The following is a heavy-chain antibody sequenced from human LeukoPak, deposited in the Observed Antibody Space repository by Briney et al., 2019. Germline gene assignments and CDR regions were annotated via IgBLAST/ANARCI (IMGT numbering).Heavy chain of an antibody. J-gene: IGHJ4*02. CDR1: GFTFSSYA. Sequence: PGGSLRLSCAASGFTFSSYAMSWVRQAPGKGLEWVPAISGSGGSTYYADSVKGRFTISRDNSKNTLYLQMNSLRAEDTAVYYCAKDLRRYSYGSPIDYWGQGTLVTVSS. CDR3: AKDLRRYSYGSPIDY. CDR2: ISGSGGST. V-gene: IGHV3-23*01. D-gene: IGHD5-18*01.